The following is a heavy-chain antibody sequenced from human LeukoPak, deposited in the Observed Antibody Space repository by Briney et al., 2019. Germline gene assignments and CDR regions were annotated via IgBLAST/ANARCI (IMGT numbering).Heavy chain of an antibody. V-gene: IGHV4-59*01. CDR1: GGSISSYY. CDR2: IYYSGST. CDR3: ARVIGYDSSGYYYGFDY. D-gene: IGHD3-22*01. Sequence: SETLSLTCTVSGGSISSYYWRWFRQPPGKGLEWIGYIYYSGSTNYNPSLKSRVSVSVDTSKNQFSLKLSSVTAADTAVYYCARVIGYDSSGYYYGFDYWGQGTLVTVSS. J-gene: IGHJ4*02.